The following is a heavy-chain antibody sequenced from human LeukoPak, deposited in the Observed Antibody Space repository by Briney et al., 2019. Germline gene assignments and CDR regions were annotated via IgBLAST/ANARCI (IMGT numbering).Heavy chain of an antibody. CDR1: RFTFSDYY. V-gene: IGHV3-11*01. CDR3: ARDGHYYDSSGYLIDY. CDR2: ISSSGSTI. D-gene: IGHD3-22*01. Sequence: GRSLRLSCAASRFTFSDYYMSWIRQAPGKGLEWVSYISSSGSTIYYADSVKGRFTISRDNAKNSLYLQMNSLRAEDTAVYYCARDGHYYDSSGYLIDYWGQGTLVTVSS. J-gene: IGHJ4*02.